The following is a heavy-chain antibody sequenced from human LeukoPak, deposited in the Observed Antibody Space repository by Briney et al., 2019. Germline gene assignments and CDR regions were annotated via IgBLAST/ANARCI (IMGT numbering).Heavy chain of an antibody. V-gene: IGHV1-2*02. CDR1: GCTFTGYY. Sequence: AAVPVSCKASGCTFTGYYMHWVRQATAQGLEWMGWINPNSGGTNYERKFQGRVTMTRDTSISTAYMELSRLRSDDTAVYYCARGGYCSSTSCYIGWFEPWGQGTLVTVSS. D-gene: IGHD2-2*02. J-gene: IGHJ5*02. CDR2: INPNSGGT. CDR3: ARGGYCSSTSCYIGWFEP.